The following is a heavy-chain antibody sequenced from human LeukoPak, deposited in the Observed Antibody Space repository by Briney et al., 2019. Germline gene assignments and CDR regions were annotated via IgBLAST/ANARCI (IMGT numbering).Heavy chain of an antibody. V-gene: IGHV3-23*01. D-gene: IGHD6-19*01. Sequence: PGGSLRLSCAASGFTVRSNYMSWLRQAPGKGLEWVSGISGSGGTTYYADSVKGRLTISRDNSKNTLYLQMNSLRADDTALYYCAKERSGGWPFDYWGQGTLVTVSS. J-gene: IGHJ4*02. CDR2: ISGSGGTT. CDR1: GFTVRSNY. CDR3: AKERSGGWPFDY.